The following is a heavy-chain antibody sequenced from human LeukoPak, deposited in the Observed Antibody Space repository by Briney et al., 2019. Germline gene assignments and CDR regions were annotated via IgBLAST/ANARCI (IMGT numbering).Heavy chain of an antibody. CDR3: APAGLRGYDSYGMDV. D-gene: IGHD5-12*01. CDR2: ISGSGGST. CDR1: GFTFSSYA. Sequence: QPGGSLRLSCAASGFTFSSYAMSWVRQAPGKGLEWVSAISGSGGSTYYADSVKGRFTISRDNSKNTLYLQMNSLRAEDTAVYYCAPAGLRGYDSYGMDVWGQGTTVTVSS. J-gene: IGHJ6*02. V-gene: IGHV3-23*01.